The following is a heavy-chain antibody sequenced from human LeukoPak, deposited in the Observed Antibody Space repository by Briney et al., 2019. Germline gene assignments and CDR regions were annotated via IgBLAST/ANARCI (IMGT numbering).Heavy chain of an antibody. V-gene: IGHV4-59*01. Sequence: SEALSLTCTVSGGSISSYYWSWIRRPPGKRLRWIGHIYYSGSTNYNPSLKSRVTLSVDTSKNQFSLKLSSVTAADTAVYYCASRSSIWSGYQDTLYYFDSWGQGTLVTVSS. D-gene: IGHD3-3*01. CDR1: GGSISSYY. J-gene: IGHJ4*02. CDR2: IYYSGST. CDR3: ASRSSIWSGYQDTLYYFDS.